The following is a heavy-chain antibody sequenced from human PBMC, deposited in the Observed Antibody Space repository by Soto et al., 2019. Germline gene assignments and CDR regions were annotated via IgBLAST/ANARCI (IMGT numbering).Heavy chain of an antibody. V-gene: IGHV4-31*03. CDR3: TTGDSSSPVSDY. D-gene: IGHD6-6*01. CDR2: IYYSGST. Sequence: QVQLQESGPGLVKPSQTLSLTCTVSGGSISSGGYYWGWIRQHPGKGLEWIGYIYYSGSTYYNPPLKSRVTISVDTSKNQFFLKLSSVTAADTAVYYCTTGDSSSPVSDYWGQGTLVTVSS. CDR1: GGSISSGGYY. J-gene: IGHJ4*02.